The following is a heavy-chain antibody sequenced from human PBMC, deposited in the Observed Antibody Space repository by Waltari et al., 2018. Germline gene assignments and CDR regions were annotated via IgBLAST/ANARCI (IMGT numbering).Heavy chain of an antibody. CDR3: VRPGSSVGWYYFDY. J-gene: IGHJ4*02. V-gene: IGHV4-39*01. CDR1: GYPLSGGHYY. Sequence: QLQLQESGPGLVKPSATLSLPCTVSGYPLSGGHYYWGWIRQPPGQGREWVGCISYRGTTYCNPSLKSRVTMSVDTSKNQFSLNLSSVTAADTAVFYCVRPGSSVGWYYFDYWGQGTLVTVSS. CDR2: ISYRGTT. D-gene: IGHD6-19*01.